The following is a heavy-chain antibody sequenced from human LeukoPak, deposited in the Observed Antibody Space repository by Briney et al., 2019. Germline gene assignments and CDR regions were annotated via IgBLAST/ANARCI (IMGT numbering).Heavy chain of an antibody. V-gene: IGHV5-51*01. CDR3: ARLCWGGAFDI. J-gene: IGHJ3*02. Sequence: KVSCKVSGYTLTELSMHWVRQMPGKGLEWMGIIYPGDSDTRYSPSFQGQVTISADKSISTAYLQWSSLKASHTAMYYCARLCWGGAFDIWGQGTMVTVSS. CDR2: IYPGDSDT. D-gene: IGHD3-16*01. CDR1: GYTLTELS.